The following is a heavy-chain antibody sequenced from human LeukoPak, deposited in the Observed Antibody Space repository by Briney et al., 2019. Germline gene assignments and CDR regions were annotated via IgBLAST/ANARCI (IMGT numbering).Heavy chain of an antibody. CDR3: AREIASSYAFDI. D-gene: IGHD2-21*01. CDR2: TYYRSKWYN. Sequence: SQTLSLTCAISGESVSSNSAAWNGLRLSPSRGLEWLGRTYYRSKWYNDYAVYVKSRITINPDTSKNQFSLQLDSVTPEDTAVYYCAREIASSYAFDIWGQGTMVTVSS. J-gene: IGHJ3*02. CDR1: GESVSSNSAA. V-gene: IGHV6-1*01.